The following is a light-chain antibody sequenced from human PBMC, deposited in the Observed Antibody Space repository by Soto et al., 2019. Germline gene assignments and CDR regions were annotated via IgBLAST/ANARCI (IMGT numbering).Light chain of an antibody. Sequence: EIVLTQSPATLSLSPGERATLSCRASQSVSSYLAWYQQKPGQAPRLLIYDASNRATGIPARFSGSGSGTDFTLTISGLQPEDFAVYYCQQRSIWPPLTFCGGTKVEIK. CDR3: QQRSIWPPLT. CDR1: QSVSSY. J-gene: IGKJ4*01. CDR2: DAS. V-gene: IGKV3-11*01.